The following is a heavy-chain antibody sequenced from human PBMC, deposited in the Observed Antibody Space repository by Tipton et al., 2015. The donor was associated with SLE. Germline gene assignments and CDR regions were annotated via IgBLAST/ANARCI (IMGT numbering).Heavy chain of an antibody. CDR2: IRYDGSNK. D-gene: IGHD3-9*01. CDR1: GFTFSSYG. J-gene: IGHJ6*02. Sequence: SLRLSCAASGFTFSSYGMHWVRQAPGKGLEWVAFIRYDGSNKYYADSVKGRFTISRDNSKNTLYLQMNSLRAEDTAVYYCAKFFPYYDILGADYGMDVWGQGTTVTVSS. V-gene: IGHV3-30*02. CDR3: AKFFPYYDILGADYGMDV.